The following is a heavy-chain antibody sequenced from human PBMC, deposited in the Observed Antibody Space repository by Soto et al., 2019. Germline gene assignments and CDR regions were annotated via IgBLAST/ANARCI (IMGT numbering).Heavy chain of an antibody. D-gene: IGHD6-13*01. CDR2: IIPILGIA. J-gene: IGHJ4*02. CDR1: GGTFSSYT. Sequence: QVQLVQSGAEVKKPGSSVKVSCKASGGTFSSYTISWVRQAPGQGLEWMGRIIPILGIANYAPKFQGRVTITADKSTSTAYMELSSLRSEDTAVYYCARELGKPSYSSSWGQGTLVTVSS. CDR3: ARELGKPSYSSS. V-gene: IGHV1-69*08.